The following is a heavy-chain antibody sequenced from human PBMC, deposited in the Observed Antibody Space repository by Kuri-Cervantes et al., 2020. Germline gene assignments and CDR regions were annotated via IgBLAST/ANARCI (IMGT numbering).Heavy chain of an antibody. Sequence: GSLRLSCVVYGGSFSGYYWSWIRQPPGKGLEWIGEINHSGSTNYNPSLKTRVTISVDTSKNQFYLKKSSVTAADTAVYYCARGNNPRSARRGYSYGYYYYMDVWGKGTTVTVSS. CDR1: GGSFSGYY. D-gene: IGHD5-18*01. CDR3: ARGNNPRSARRGYSYGYYYYMDV. CDR2: INHSGST. J-gene: IGHJ6*03. V-gene: IGHV4-34*01.